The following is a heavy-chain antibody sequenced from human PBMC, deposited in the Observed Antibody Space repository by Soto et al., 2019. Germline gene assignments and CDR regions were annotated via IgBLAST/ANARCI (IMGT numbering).Heavy chain of an antibody. D-gene: IGHD2-8*01. Sequence: GGWVPVSRQTSRGTLRNYGISWLRPPPGKGLEWMGGIIPIFGTANYTQKFQGRVTITADECTSTAYMELGSLRSEDTAVYYCPRPRRXYCTNSVCFSYYYYYYGMDVWGQGTTVTVS. CDR3: PRPRRXYCTNSVCFSYYYYYYGMDV. V-gene: IGHV1-69*01. J-gene: IGHJ6*02. CDR2: IIPIFGTA. CDR1: RGTLRNYG.